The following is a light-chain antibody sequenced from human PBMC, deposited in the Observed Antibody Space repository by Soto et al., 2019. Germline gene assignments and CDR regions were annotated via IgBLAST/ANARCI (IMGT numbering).Light chain of an antibody. Sequence: EIVLTQTPGTLSLSPGERAALSCRASQSVVSSYLAWYQQKPGQPPRLLIYGASIRATDIPDRFSGSGSGADFTLTISSLEPEDFAVYYCQQYGTSLPITFGQGTRLEI. J-gene: IGKJ5*01. V-gene: IGKV3-20*01. CDR1: QSVVSSY. CDR2: GAS. CDR3: QQYGTSLPIT.